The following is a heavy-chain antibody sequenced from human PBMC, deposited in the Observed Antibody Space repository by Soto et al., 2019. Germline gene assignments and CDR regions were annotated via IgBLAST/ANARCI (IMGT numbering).Heavy chain of an antibody. CDR3: ARSSGSYYVSRSEYYFDY. CDR1: GGSISSGGYY. Sequence: PSETLSLTCTVSGGSISSGGYYWSWIRQHPGKGLEWMGYIYYSGSTYYNPSLKRRVTISVDTSKNQFSLKLSSVTAADTAVYYCARSSGSYYVSRSEYYFDYWGQGTLVTVSS. CDR2: IYYSGST. J-gene: IGHJ4*02. V-gene: IGHV4-31*03. D-gene: IGHD1-26*01.